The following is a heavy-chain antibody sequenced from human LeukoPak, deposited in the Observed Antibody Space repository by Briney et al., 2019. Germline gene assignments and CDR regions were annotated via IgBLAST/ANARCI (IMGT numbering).Heavy chain of an antibody. J-gene: IGHJ1*01. CDR1: GGSVSSGSYY. D-gene: IGHD6-6*01. CDR2: IYHSGST. V-gene: IGHV4-61*01. Sequence: SETLSLTCTVSGGSVSSGSYYWSWIRQPPGKGLEWIGYIYHSGSTNYNPSLQSRVTISVDTSKNQFSLNLNSVTAADTAVYYCARGGAARLHFQNWGQGTLVTVSS. CDR3: ARGGAARLHFQN.